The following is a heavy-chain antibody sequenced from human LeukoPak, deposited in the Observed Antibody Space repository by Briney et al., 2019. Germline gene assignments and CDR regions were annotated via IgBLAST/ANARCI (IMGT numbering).Heavy chain of an antibody. V-gene: IGHV3-30-3*01. J-gene: IGHJ6*02. CDR2: ISYDGSYK. D-gene: IGHD3-10*01. Sequence: GGSLRLSCAASGFTFSSYAMHWVRQAPGKGLEWVTVISYDGSYKFYADSVKGRFTISRDTSKNTMYLQMNSLRAEDTAVYYCARDRRYGSGSGSRYYGMDVWGQGTTVTVSS. CDR1: GFTFSSYA. CDR3: ARDRRYGSGSGSRYYGMDV.